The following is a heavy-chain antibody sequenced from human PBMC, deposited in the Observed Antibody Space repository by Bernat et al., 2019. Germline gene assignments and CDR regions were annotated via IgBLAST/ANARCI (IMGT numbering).Heavy chain of an antibody. CDR1: GGSFSGYY. V-gene: IGHV4-34*01. D-gene: IGHD2-15*01. J-gene: IGHJ2*01. Sequence: QVQLQQWGAGLLKPSETLSLTCAVYGGSFSGYYWSWIRQPPGKGLEWIGEINHSGSTNYNPSLKSRVTISVDTSKNQFSLKLSSVTAADTAVYYCARGRYCSGGSCRVYWYFDLWGRGTLVTVSS. CDR2: INHSGST. CDR3: ARGRYCSGGSCRVYWYFDL.